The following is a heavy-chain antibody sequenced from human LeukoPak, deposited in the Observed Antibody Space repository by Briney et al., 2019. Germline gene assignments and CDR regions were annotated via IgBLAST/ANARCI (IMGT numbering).Heavy chain of an antibody. J-gene: IGHJ4*02. CDR1: GGSISSYY. CDR2: IYYSGST. CDR3: ARVPPPADTLPHFDY. D-gene: IGHD2-2*02. Sequence: SETLSLTCTVSGGSISSYYWSWIRQPPGKGLEWIGYIYYSGSTNYNPSLKSRVTISVDTSKNQFSLKLSSVTAADTAVYYCARVPPPADTLPHFDYWGQGTLVTVSS. V-gene: IGHV4-59*01.